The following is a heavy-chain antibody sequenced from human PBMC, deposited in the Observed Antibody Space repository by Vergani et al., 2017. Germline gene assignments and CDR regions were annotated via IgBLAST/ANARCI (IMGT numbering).Heavy chain of an antibody. Sequence: EVQLVESGGGLVPPGRSLRLSCAASGFTFDDYAMHWVRQAPGKGLEWVSGISWNSGSIGYADSVKGRFTISRDNAKNSLYLQMNSLRAEDTALYHCARDYYDSSGTFDYWGQGTLVTVSS. J-gene: IGHJ4*02. CDR3: ARDYYDSSGTFDY. CDR1: GFTFDDYA. V-gene: IGHV3-9*01. CDR2: ISWNSGSI. D-gene: IGHD3-22*01.